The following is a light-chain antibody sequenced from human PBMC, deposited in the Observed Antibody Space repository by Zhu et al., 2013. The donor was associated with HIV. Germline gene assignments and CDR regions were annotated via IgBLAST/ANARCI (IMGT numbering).Light chain of an antibody. CDR2: AAS. Sequence: DIQLTQSPSSLSASVGDRVTITCRASQYISRYYNWYQQKPGKAPNLLIYAASTLQSGVPARFSGSGSGTDFTLTISSLQPEDFATYYCQQTYSAPWTFGQGTKVEIK. CDR3: QQTYSAPWT. CDR1: QYISRY. V-gene: IGKV1-39*01. J-gene: IGKJ1*01.